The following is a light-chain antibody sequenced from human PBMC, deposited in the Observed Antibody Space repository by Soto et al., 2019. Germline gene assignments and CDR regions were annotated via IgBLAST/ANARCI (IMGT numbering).Light chain of an antibody. J-gene: IGLJ1*01. V-gene: IGLV1-40*01. CDR1: SSNIGAGYE. CDR3: QSYDSSLSGDV. Sequence: QSVLTQPPSVSEAPGQRVTISCTGSSSNIGAGYEAHWYQQVPGTAPKLLIYENNNRPSGVPDRFSGSKSGTSASLAITGLPAEDEDEYYCQSYDSSLSGDVFGTGTKLTVL. CDR2: ENN.